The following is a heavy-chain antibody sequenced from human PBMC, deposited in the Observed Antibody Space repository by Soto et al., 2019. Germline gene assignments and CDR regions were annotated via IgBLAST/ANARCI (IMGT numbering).Heavy chain of an antibody. V-gene: IGHV1-46*01. CDR1: GYTFTSYY. J-gene: IGHJ4*02. D-gene: IGHD6-19*01. CDR3: ARTPYSSGWYREMIDY. CDR2: INPSGGST. Sequence: ASVKVSCKASGYTFTSYYMHWVRQAPGQGLEWMGIINPSGGSTSYAQKVQGRVTMTRDTSTSTGYMELSSLRSEDTAVYYCARTPYSSGWYREMIDYWGQGTLVTVSS.